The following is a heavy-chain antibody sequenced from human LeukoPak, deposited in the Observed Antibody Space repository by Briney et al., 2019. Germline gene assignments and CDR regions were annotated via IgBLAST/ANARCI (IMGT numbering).Heavy chain of an antibody. CDR3: AKDLSTWIQLWPNWFDP. V-gene: IGHV3-30*18. Sequence: GGSLRLSCAASGFTFSSYGMHWVRQAPGKGLEWVAVISYDGSNKYYADSVKGRFTISRDNSKNTLYLQMNSLRAEDTAVYYCAKDLSTWIQLWPNWFDPWGQGTLVTVSS. CDR2: ISYDGSNK. D-gene: IGHD5-18*01. J-gene: IGHJ5*02. CDR1: GFTFSSYG.